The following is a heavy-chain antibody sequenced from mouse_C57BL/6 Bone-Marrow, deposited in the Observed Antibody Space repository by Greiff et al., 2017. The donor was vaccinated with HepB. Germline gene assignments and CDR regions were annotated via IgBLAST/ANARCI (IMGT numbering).Heavy chain of an antibody. CDR3: ARPLRSSYWYFDV. CDR2: IFPGSGST. J-gene: IGHJ1*03. CDR1: GYTFTDYY. Sequence: QVQLQQPGPELVKPGASVKISCKASGYTFTDYYINWVKQRPGQGLEWIGWIFPGSGSTYYNEKFKGKATLTVDKSSSTAYMLLSSLTSEDSAVYVCARPLRSSYWYFDVWGTGTTVTVSS. D-gene: IGHD1-1*01. V-gene: IGHV1-75*01.